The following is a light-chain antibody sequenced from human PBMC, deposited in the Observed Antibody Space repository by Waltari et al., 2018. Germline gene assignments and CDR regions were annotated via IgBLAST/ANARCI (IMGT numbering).Light chain of an antibody. CDR2: DAS. Sequence: EIVLTQSPATLSLSPGERATLSCRASQSVSSYLAWYQQKPGQAPRLLIYDASNRATGITARFSGSRSGTDFTLTISSLEPEDFAVYYCQQRSNWPPIFTFGPGTKVDIK. V-gene: IGKV3-11*01. CDR1: QSVSSY. CDR3: QQRSNWPPIFT. J-gene: IGKJ3*01.